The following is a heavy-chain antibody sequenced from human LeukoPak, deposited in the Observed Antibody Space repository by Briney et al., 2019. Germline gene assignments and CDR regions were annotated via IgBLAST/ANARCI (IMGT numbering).Heavy chain of an antibody. V-gene: IGHV3-43D*03. CDR1: GFTFDDYA. CDR3: AKGGYSGYDASYYYYYYMDV. J-gene: IGHJ6*03. D-gene: IGHD5-12*01. Sequence: GGSLRLSCAASGFTFDDYAMHWVRQAPGKGLEWVSLISWDGGSTYYADSVKGRFSISRDNSKNSLYLQMNSLRAEDTALYYCAKGGYSGYDASYYYYYYMDVWGKGTTVTVSS. CDR2: ISWDGGST.